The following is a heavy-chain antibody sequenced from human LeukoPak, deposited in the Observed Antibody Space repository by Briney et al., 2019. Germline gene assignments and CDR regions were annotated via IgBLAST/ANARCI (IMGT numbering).Heavy chain of an antibody. J-gene: IGHJ4*02. Sequence: ASVKVSCKASGYTFTSYGISWVRLAPGQGLEWMGWISAYNGNTNYAQKLQGRVTMTTDTSTSTAYMELRSLRSDDTAVYYCAREGSPDYYDSSGYYSRGDYWGQGTLVTVSS. D-gene: IGHD3-22*01. V-gene: IGHV1-18*01. CDR3: AREGSPDYYDSSGYYSRGDY. CDR1: GYTFTSYG. CDR2: ISAYNGNT.